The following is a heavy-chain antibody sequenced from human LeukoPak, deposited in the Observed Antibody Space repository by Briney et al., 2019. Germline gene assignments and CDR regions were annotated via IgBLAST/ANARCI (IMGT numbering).Heavy chain of an antibody. J-gene: IGHJ6*03. CDR2: VDPEDGET. D-gene: IGHD6-19*01. V-gene: IGHV1-69-2*01. CDR3: ATYSLAVAGDYYYYYMDV. Sequence: ASVKISCKVSGYTFTDYYMHWVQQPPGKGLEWMGLVDPEDGETIYAEKFQGRVTITADTSTDTAYMELSSLRSEDTAVYYCATYSLAVAGDYYYYYMDVWGKGTTVTVSS. CDR1: GYTFTDYY.